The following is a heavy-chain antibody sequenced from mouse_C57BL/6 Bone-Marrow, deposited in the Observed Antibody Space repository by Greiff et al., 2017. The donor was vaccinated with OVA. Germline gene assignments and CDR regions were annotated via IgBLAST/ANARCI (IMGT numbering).Heavy chain of an antibody. Sequence: VQLKESGPEPVKPGASVKISCKASGYSFTGYYMHWVKQSHGNILDWIGYIYPYNGVSSYNQKFKGKATLTVDKSSSTAYMELRSLTSEDSAVYYCARVLYYYWYFDVWGTGTTVTVSS. V-gene: IGHV1-31*01. CDR1: GYSFTGYY. CDR2: IYPYNGVS. J-gene: IGHJ1*03. D-gene: IGHD1-1*01. CDR3: ARVLYYYWYFDV.